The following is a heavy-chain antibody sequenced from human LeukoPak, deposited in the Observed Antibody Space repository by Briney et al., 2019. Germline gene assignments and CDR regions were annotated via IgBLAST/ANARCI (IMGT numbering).Heavy chain of an antibody. J-gene: IGHJ5*02. V-gene: IGHV3-48*03. CDR2: ISSSGSTI. CDR3: AREAVAGIFKLFDP. Sequence: GGSLRLSCAASGFTFSSYEMNWVRQAPGKGLEWVSYISSSGSTIYYADSVKGRFTISRDNAKNSLYLQMNSLRAEDTAVCYCAREAVAGIFKLFDPWGQGTLVIVSS. CDR1: GFTFSSYE. D-gene: IGHD6-19*01.